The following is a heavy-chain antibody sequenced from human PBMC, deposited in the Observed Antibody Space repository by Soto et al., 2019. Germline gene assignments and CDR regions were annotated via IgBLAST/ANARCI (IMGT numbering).Heavy chain of an antibody. J-gene: IGHJ4*02. CDR2: ISGSGGST. CDR1: GFSVNGYW. CDR3: AKKAGGLWLLDY. V-gene: IGHV3-23*01. D-gene: IGHD5-18*01. Sequence: PGGSLRLSCVAYGFSVNGYWMHWVRQAPGKGLEWVSTISGSGGSTYYADSVKGRFTISRDNSKNTLYLQMNSLRAEDTAVYNCAKKAGGLWLLDYWGQGTLVTVSS.